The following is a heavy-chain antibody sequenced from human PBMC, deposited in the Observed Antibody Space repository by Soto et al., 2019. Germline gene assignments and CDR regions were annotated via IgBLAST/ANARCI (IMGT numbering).Heavy chain of an antibody. CDR1: GGSLTNYG. J-gene: IGHJ6*02. V-gene: IGHV1-69*12. CDR3: ARGDVTMFVVANYYGMDV. D-gene: IGHD3-10*02. CDR2: IIPVFGTA. Sequence: QVQLVQSGAEVKKPGSSVNVSCKASGGSLTNYGVSWVRQAPGQGLEWMGGIIPVFGTANYEQKFQGRVTTAAGESKSTVSMDVRSLRSGDTAVYYCARGDVTMFVVANYYGMDVWCQGTTVTVSS.